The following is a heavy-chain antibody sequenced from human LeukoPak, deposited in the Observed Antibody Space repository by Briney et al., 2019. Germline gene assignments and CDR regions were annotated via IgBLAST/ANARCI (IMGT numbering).Heavy chain of an antibody. V-gene: IGHV3-21*04. Sequence: GGSLRLSCAASGFTFSTYVMNWVRQAPGKGLELVASISGDSSYIYYADSMKGRFNISRDNAKVSLYLRMTSLRAEDTAVYYCTREDRHGRLFDNWGQGTLVTVSS. CDR1: GFTFSTYV. CDR2: ISGDSSYI. J-gene: IGHJ4*02. CDR3: TREDRHGRLFDN. D-gene: IGHD5-24*01.